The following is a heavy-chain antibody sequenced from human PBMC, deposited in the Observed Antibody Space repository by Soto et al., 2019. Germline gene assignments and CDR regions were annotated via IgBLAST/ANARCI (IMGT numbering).Heavy chain of an antibody. CDR1: GFTFSSYA. Sequence: PGGSLRLSCAASGFTFSSYAMSWVRQAPGKGLEWVSAISGSGGSTYYADSVKGRFTISRDNSKNTLYLQMNSLRAEDTAVYYCAKERALVPAESYYYYYGMDVWGQGTTVTVSS. CDR3: AKERALVPAESYYYYYGMDV. V-gene: IGHV3-23*01. D-gene: IGHD2-2*01. J-gene: IGHJ6*02. CDR2: ISGSGGST.